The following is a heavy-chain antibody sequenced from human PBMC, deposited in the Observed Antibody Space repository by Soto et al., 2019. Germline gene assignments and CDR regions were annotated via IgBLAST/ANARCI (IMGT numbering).Heavy chain of an antibody. CDR3: ARETRYNWNDHYYGMDV. Sequence: ASVKVSCKASGYTFTSYGISWVRQAPGQGLEWMGWISAYNGNTNYAQKLQGRVTMTTDTSTSTAYMELRSLRSDDTAVYYCARETRYNWNDHYYGMDVWGQGTTVTAP. CDR2: ISAYNGNT. J-gene: IGHJ6*02. CDR1: GYTFTSYG. D-gene: IGHD1-20*01. V-gene: IGHV1-18*01.